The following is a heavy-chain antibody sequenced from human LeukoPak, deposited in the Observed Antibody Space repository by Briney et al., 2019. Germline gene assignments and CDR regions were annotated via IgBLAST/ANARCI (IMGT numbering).Heavy chain of an antibody. J-gene: IGHJ4*02. V-gene: IGHV3-23*01. Sequence: PGGSLRLSCAASGFTFSSYAMSWVRQAPGKGLEWVSAISGSGGSTYYADSVKGRFTISRDNSKNTLYLQMNSLRAEDTAVYYCAKDRLLASWQPDRYYFDYWGQGTLVTVSS. D-gene: IGHD3-3*02. CDR2: ISGSGGST. CDR3: AKDRLLASWQPDRYYFDY. CDR1: GFTFSSYA.